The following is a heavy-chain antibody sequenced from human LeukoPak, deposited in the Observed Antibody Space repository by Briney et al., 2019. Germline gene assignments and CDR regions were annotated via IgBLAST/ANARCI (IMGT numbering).Heavy chain of an antibody. J-gene: IGHJ4*02. D-gene: IGHD6-13*01. CDR1: GFTVSSYG. CDR2: ISYDGSNK. CDR3: ARDGRQAAAGMRVYFDY. V-gene: IGHV3-30*03. Sequence: GGSLRLSCAASGFTVSSYGMHWVRQAPGKGLEWVAVISYDGSNKYYADSVKGRFTISRDNSKNTLYLQMNSLRAEDTAVYYCARDGRQAAAGMRVYFDYWGQGTLVTVSS.